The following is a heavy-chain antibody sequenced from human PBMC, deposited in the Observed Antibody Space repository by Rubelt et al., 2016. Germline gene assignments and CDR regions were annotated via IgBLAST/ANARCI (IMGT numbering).Heavy chain of an antibody. Sequence: QVQLQESGPGLVKPSETLSLTCTVSGGSISSYYWSWIRQPAGKGLEWIGRIYTSGSTNYNPSLKSRVTMSVDTSKNQFSLKLSSVTAADTAVYYCARALYSSGTLVAVNAFDIWGQGTMVTVSS. V-gene: IGHV4-4*07. D-gene: IGHD6-19*01. CDR1: GGSISSYY. CDR2: IYTSGST. J-gene: IGHJ3*02. CDR3: ARALYSSGTLVAVNAFDI.